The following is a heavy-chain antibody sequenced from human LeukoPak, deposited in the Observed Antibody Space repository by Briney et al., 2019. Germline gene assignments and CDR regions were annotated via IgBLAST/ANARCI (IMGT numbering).Heavy chain of an antibody. D-gene: IGHD6-19*01. CDR2: ISGSGGST. J-gene: IGHJ6*03. CDR1: GFTLSSYG. CDR3: AKDLSSSGWSYYYYYYMDV. Sequence: GGSLRLSCAASGFTLSSYGMSGVGQAPGKGLEWVSAISGSGGSTYYADSVKGRFTISRDNSKNTLYLQMNSLRAEDTAVYYCAKDLSSSGWSYYYYYYMDVWGKGTTVTISS. V-gene: IGHV3-23*01.